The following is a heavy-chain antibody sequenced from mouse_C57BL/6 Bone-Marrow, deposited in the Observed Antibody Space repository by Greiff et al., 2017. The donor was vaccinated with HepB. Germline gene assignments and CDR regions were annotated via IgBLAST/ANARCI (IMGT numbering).Heavy chain of an antibody. V-gene: IGHV5-9-1*02. J-gene: IGHJ4*01. CDR2: ISRGGDYI. Sequence: EVQLVESGEGLVKPGGSLKLSCAASGFTFSSYAMSWVRQTPEKRLEWVADISRGGDYIYYADTVKGRFTISRDNARNTLYMQMSSLKSEDTAMYYCTRVLLYYSNWTYYAMGDWGQGTSVTVSS. D-gene: IGHD2-5*01. CDR1: GFTFSSYA. CDR3: TRVLLYYSNWTYYAMGD.